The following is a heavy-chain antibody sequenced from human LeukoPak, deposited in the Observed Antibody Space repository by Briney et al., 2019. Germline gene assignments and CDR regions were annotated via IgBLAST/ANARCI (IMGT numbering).Heavy chain of an antibody. CDR1: GFTFSSYS. V-gene: IGHV3-21*01. D-gene: IGHD6-13*01. J-gene: IGHJ4*02. CDR2: ISSSSSYI. Sequence: GGSLRLSCAASGFTFSSYSMNWVRQAPGKGLEWVSSISSSSSYIYYADSVKGRFTISRDNSKNTLYLQMNSLRAEDTAVYYCARVRYPGIAAAGTNFDYWGQGTLVTVSS. CDR3: ARVRYPGIAAAGTNFDY.